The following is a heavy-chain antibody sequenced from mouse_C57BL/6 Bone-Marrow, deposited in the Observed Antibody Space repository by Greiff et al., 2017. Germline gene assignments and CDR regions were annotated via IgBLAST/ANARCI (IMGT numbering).Heavy chain of an antibody. D-gene: IGHD2-12*01. Sequence: VQLQQSGAELVRPGTSVKMSCKASGYTFTNYWIGWAKQRPGHGLEWIGDIYPGGGYTNYNEKFKGKATLTADKSSSTAYMQFSSLTYEDSAIYYCARLYPNYFDYWGQGTTLTVSS. CDR3: ARLYPNYFDY. CDR2: IYPGGGYT. J-gene: IGHJ2*01. V-gene: IGHV1-63*01. CDR1: GYTFTNYW.